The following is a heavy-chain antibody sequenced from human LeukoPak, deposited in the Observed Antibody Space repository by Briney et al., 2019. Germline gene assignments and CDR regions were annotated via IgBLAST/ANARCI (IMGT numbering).Heavy chain of an antibody. CDR2: ISNSGST. Sequence: AETLSLTCAVSGGSINRGTFFWTWIRKPPGKGLEWIGYISNSGSTNYHPSLKSRVTISSDTSKTQFTLKLTSVTAADAAVYYCARSPSGYRFDSWGQGTLVTVSS. CDR3: ARSPSGYRFDS. D-gene: IGHD3-22*01. V-gene: IGHV4-61*01. CDR1: GGSINRGTFF. J-gene: IGHJ4*02.